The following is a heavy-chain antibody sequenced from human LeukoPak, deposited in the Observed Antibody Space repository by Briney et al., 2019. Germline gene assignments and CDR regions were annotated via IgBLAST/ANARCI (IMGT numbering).Heavy chain of an antibody. CDR3: ARVRMVRGVPELDY. J-gene: IGHJ4*02. Sequence: GESLKISCKASGYSFTTYWIGWVRQVPGKGLEWVGIIYPADSTAKYSPSFQGQATISADKSISTAYLQWSSLKASDTAMYYCARVRMVRGVPELDYWGQGTLVTVSS. V-gene: IGHV5-51*01. CDR2: IYPADSTA. D-gene: IGHD3-10*01. CDR1: GYSFTTYW.